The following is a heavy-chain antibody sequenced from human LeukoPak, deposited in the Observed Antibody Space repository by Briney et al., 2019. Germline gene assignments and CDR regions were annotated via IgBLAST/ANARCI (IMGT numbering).Heavy chain of an antibody. J-gene: IGHJ4*02. Sequence: TLSLTCAVSGGSISRGGYSWSWIRQPPGKGLEWIGYIYHSGSTYYNPSLKSRVTISVDRSKNQFSLKLSSVTAADTAVYYCARSKWLQFIYFDYWGQGTLVTVSS. V-gene: IGHV4-30-2*01. CDR1: GGSISRGGYS. CDR2: IYHSGST. CDR3: ARSKWLQFIYFDY. D-gene: IGHD5-24*01.